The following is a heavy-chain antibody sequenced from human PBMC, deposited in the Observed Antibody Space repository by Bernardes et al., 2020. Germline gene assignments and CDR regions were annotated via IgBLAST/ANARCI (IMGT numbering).Heavy chain of an antibody. V-gene: IGHV2-70*01. Sequence: SGPTLVKPTQTLTLTCTFSGFSLSTSERSVSWIRQPPGKALEWLAPIDWDDDKYYSISLETRLTISKDTSRNQVALTMTNLDPADTATYYCARTLLVTFGGVIVRFYGMDVWGQGTTVTVSS. CDR2: IDWDDDK. D-gene: IGHD3-16*02. J-gene: IGHJ6*02. CDR1: GFSLSTSERS. CDR3: ARTLLVTFGGVIVRFYGMDV.